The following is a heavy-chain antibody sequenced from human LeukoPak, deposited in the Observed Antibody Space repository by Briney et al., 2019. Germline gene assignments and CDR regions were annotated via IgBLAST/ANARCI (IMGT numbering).Heavy chain of an antibody. D-gene: IGHD6-13*01. CDR3: AKHSSSWYYFDY. V-gene: IGHV3-30*18. CDR2: ISYDGSNK. J-gene: IGHJ4*02. CDR1: GFTFSSYG. Sequence: GGSLRLSCAASGFTFSSYGMHWVRQAPGKGLEWVAVISYDGSNKYYADSVKGRFTISRDNFKNTLYLQMNSLRAEDTAVYYCAKHSSSWYYFDYWGQGTLVTVSS.